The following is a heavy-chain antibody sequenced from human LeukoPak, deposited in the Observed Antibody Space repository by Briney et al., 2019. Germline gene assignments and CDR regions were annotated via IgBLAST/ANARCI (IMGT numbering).Heavy chain of an antibody. CDR1: GLTFDDYA. V-gene: IGHV3-9*01. Sequence: GGSLRLSCAASGLTFDDYAMHWVRQAPGKGLEWVSGISWNSGSIGYADSVKGRFTISRDNAKNSLYLQMNSLRAEDTALYYCAKEGSYGDYLWFDPWGQGALVTVSS. CDR3: AKEGSYGDYLWFDP. D-gene: IGHD4-17*01. J-gene: IGHJ5*02. CDR2: ISWNSGSI.